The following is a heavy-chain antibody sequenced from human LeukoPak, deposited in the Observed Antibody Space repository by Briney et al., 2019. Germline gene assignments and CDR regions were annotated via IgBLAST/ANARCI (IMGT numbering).Heavy chain of an antibody. CDR1: GFTFSRNW. CDR2: INSDGSIT. Sequence: GGSLRLSCAASGFTFSRNWMHWVRQAPGKGLVWVSRINSDGSITNYADSVKGRFTISRDNAKNTLYLQMNSLRAEDTAVYYCGKESTFTGDYWGQGTLVTVSS. CDR3: GKESTFTGDY. J-gene: IGHJ4*02. V-gene: IGHV3-74*01. D-gene: IGHD1-1*01.